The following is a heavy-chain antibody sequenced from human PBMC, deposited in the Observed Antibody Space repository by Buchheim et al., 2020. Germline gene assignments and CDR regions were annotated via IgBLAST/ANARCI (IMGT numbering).Heavy chain of an antibody. CDR2: ITPIFGTA. Sequence: QVQLVQSGAEVKKPGSSVKVSCKASGDTFSSYSINWVRQAPGLGFEWMGGITPIFGTAKYAQKFHGRVTITAEQSTSTAYMELSSLRSDDTAMYYCARGPGSSAYYYFYWGQGT. J-gene: IGHJ4*02. CDR3: ARGPGSSAYYYFY. CDR1: GDTFSSYS. D-gene: IGHD3-22*01. V-gene: IGHV1-69*01.